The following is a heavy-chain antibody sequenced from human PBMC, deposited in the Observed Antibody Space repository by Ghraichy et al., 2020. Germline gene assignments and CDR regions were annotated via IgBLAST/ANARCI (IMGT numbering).Heavy chain of an antibody. D-gene: IGHD6-13*01. CDR1: GDSVSSNSAA. CDR3: ARDFSSSWYPRREYGMDV. J-gene: IGHJ6*02. V-gene: IGHV6-1*01. Sequence: SQTLSLTCAISGDSVSSNSAAWNWIRQSPSRGLEWLGRTYYRSKWYNDYAVSVKSRITINPDTSKNQFSLQLNSVTPEDTAVYYCARDFSSSWYPRREYGMDVWGQGTTVTVSS. CDR2: TYYRSKWYN.